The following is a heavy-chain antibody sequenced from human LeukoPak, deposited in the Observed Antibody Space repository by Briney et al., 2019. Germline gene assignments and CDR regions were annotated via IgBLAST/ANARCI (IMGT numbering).Heavy chain of an antibody. CDR1: GGSISSYH. V-gene: IGHV4-59*01. CDR3: ARDEGAGLDY. J-gene: IGHJ4*02. D-gene: IGHD1-26*01. Sequence: SETLSLTCTVSGGSISSYHWSWIRQPPAKGLEWIGYIYYRGSRNYNPSLKPRVTISVDTSKNQFSLKLSPVTAADTAVYSCARDEGAGLDYWGQGTLVTVSS. CDR2: IYYRGSR.